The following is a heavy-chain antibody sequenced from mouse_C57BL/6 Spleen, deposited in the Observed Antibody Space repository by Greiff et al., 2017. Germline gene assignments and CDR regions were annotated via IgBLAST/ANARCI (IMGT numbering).Heavy chain of an antibody. CDR3: ARGDYYGRSPCAMDY. CDR2: IYPGDGDT. Sequence: LQQSGASVKISCKASGYAFSSYWMNWVKQRPGKGLEWIGQIYPGDGDTNYNGKFKGKATLTADKSSSTAYMQLSSLTSEDSAVYFCARGDYYGRSPCAMDYWGQGTSVTVSS. V-gene: IGHV1-80*01. D-gene: IGHD1-1*01. CDR1: GYAFSSYW. J-gene: IGHJ4*01.